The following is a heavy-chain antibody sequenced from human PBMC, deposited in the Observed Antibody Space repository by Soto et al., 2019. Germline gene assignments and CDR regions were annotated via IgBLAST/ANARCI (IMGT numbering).Heavy chain of an antibody. CDR1: GYSFTSYL. V-gene: IGHV5-51*01. CDR2: IYPGDSDT. D-gene: IGHD6-6*01. CDR3: ARSATRSSTQSNWFDP. J-gene: IGHJ5*02. Sequence: GESLKISFKGSGYSFTSYLICWVRQMPVKGLEWMGIIYPGDSDTRYSPSFQGQVTISADKSISTAYLQWSSLKASDTAMYYCARSATRSSTQSNWFDPWGQGTLVTVSS.